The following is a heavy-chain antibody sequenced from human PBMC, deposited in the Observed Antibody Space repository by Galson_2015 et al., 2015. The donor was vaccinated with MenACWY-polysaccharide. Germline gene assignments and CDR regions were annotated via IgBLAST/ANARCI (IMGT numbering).Heavy chain of an antibody. CDR3: ARDSGRTGSLDY. CDR2: IRGPSDII. CDR1: GFSFSSYN. V-gene: IGHV3-48*02. J-gene: IGHJ4*02. D-gene: IGHD1-26*01. Sequence: SLRLSCAASGFSFSSYNMDWVRQAPGKGLEWVSYIRGPSDIIYYADSVKGRFTISRDNAKNSLYLQMNSLRDEDTAVYYCARDSGRTGSLDYWGQGTLVTVSS.